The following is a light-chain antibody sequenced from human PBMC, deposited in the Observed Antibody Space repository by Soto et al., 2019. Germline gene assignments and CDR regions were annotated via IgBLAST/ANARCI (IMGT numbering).Light chain of an antibody. CDR3: QQRGT. J-gene: IGKJ3*01. CDR1: QSVNKH. V-gene: IGKV3-11*01. CDR2: DTS. Sequence: EIVLTQSPATLSVSPGDRATLSCRASQSVNKHLAWYQHKPGPAPRLLIYDTSYRATGIPAMFSGSGAGTDFTLTNSNLEPEELAVYYCQQRGTFGPGTKVDMK.